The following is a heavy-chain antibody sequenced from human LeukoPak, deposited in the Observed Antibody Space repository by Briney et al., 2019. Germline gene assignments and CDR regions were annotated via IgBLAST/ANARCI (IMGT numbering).Heavy chain of an antibody. CDR1: GGSISSYY. D-gene: IGHD1-1*01. CDR3: ARALPELERRRQYYFDY. Sequence: SETLSLTCTVSGGSISSYYWSWIRQPPGKGLKWIGYIYYSGSTNYNPSLKSRVAISVDTSKNQFSLKLSSVTAADTAVYYCARALPELERRRQYYFDYWGQGTLVTVSS. V-gene: IGHV4-59*01. J-gene: IGHJ4*02. CDR2: IYYSGST.